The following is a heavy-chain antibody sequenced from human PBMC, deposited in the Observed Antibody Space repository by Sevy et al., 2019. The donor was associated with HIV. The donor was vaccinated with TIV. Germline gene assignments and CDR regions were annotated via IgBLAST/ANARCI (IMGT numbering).Heavy chain of an antibody. CDR2: ISSSSSYI. J-gene: IGHJ3*02. CDR3: ARGQELADAFDI. CDR1: GFTFSSYS. D-gene: IGHD6-13*01. V-gene: IGHV3-21*01. Sequence: GGSLRLSCAASGFTFSSYSMNWVRQAPGKGLEWVSSISSSSSYIYYADSVKGRFTSSRDNPKNSLYLQMNSLRAEDTAVYYCARGQELADAFDIWGQGTMVTVSS.